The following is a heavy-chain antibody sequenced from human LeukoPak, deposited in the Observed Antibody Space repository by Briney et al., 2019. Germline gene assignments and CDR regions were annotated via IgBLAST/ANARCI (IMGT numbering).Heavy chain of an antibody. CDR1: GFTFSSYA. V-gene: IGHV3-23*01. CDR2: ISGSGGST. CDR3: AIPPYSSGWYYFDY. Sequence: PGGSLRLSCAASGFTFSSYAMSWVRQAPGKGLEWVSAISGSGGSTHYADSVKGRFTISRDNSKNTLYLQMNSLRAEDTAVYYCAIPPYSSGWYYFDYWGQGTLVTVSS. J-gene: IGHJ4*02. D-gene: IGHD6-19*01.